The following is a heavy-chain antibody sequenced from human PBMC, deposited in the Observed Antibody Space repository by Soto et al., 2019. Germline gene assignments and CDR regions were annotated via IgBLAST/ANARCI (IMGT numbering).Heavy chain of an antibody. CDR1: GGSFTDSF. D-gene: IGHD3-22*01. Sequence: KPSETLSLTCAVYGGSFTDSFWSWIRQPPGKGLEWIGEINHRGFTNYNPSLKSRVTISVDASKNQFSLKLNSVTAADTAVYYCARGGLHIESSGPLAYYFDNWGQGTLVAVSS. V-gene: IGHV4-34*01. J-gene: IGHJ4*02. CDR3: ARGGLHIESSGPLAYYFDN. CDR2: INHRGFT.